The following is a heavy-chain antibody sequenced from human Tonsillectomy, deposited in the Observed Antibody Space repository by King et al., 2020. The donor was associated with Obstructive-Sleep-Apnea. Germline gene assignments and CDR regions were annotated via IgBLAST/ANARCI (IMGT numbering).Heavy chain of an antibody. Sequence: VQLVESGGGVVQPGRSLRLSCAASGFIFSSYGMHWVRQAPGKGLEWVAVISYDGSNKYYADSVKGRFTISRDNSKNTLYLQMNSLRAEDTAVYYCATVGGSGSYYGYYFDYWGQGTLVTVSS. D-gene: IGHD3-10*01. CDR3: ATVGGSGSYYGYYFDY. V-gene: IGHV3-30*03. CDR2: ISYDGSNK. CDR1: GFIFSSYG. J-gene: IGHJ4*02.